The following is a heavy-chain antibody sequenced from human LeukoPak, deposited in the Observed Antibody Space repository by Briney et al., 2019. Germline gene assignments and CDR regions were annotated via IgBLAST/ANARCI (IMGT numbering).Heavy chain of an antibody. CDR3: AKVRGEQWLGHFDY. J-gene: IGHJ4*02. CDR2: IRYDGSNK. CDR1: GFTFSGYG. D-gene: IGHD6-19*01. Sequence: GGSLRLSCAESGFTFSGYGIHGVRQAPGRRLEWVAFIRYDGSNKYYADSVKGRFTISRYNSKNTLYLQMNSLRAEDTAVYYCAKVRGEQWLGHFDYWGQGTLVTVSS. V-gene: IGHV3-30*02.